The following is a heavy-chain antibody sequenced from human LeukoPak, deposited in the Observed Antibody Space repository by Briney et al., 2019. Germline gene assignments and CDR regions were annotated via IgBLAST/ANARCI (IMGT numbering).Heavy chain of an antibody. CDR1: GYTFSRYG. CDR2: ITAYDGNT. V-gene: IGHV1-18*01. Sequence: ASVKVSCKASGYTFSRYGITWVRQAPGQGLEWMGWITAYDGNTNFAQNFRARVTMTTDTSTNTAYMELRSLRSDDTAVYYCARQSFIAGDNWNYVLNGDDALDIWGQGTMVTVSS. J-gene: IGHJ3*02. CDR3: ARQSFIAGDNWNYVLNGDDALDI. D-gene: IGHD1-7*01.